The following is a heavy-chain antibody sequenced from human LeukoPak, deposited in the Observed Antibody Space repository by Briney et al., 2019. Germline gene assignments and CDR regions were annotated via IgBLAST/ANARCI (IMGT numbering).Heavy chain of an antibody. D-gene: IGHD5-18*01. CDR3: ARAQLWLRSYFDY. CDR1: GGSISSSSYY. V-gene: IGHV4-39*07. CDR2: IYHSGST. Sequence: SETLSLTCTVSGGSISSSSYYWGWIRQPPGKGLEWIGSIYHSGSTNYNPSLKSRVTISVDKSKNQFSLKLSSVTAADTAVYYCARAQLWLRSYFDYWGQGTLVTVSS. J-gene: IGHJ4*02.